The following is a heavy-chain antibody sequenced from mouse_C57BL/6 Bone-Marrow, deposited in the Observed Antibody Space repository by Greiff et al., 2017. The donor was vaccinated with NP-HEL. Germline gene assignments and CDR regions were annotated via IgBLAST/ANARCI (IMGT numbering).Heavy chain of an antibody. V-gene: IGHV1-52*01. J-gene: IGHJ1*03. Sequence: VQLQQSGAELVRPGSSVKLSCKASGYTFTSYWMHWVKQRPIQGLEWIGNIDPSDSETHYNQKFKDKATLTVDKSSSTAYMQLSSLTSEDSAVYYCASRIWLRHWYFDVWGTGTTVTVSS. CDR1: GYTFTSYW. D-gene: IGHD2-2*01. CDR2: IDPSDSET. CDR3: ASRIWLRHWYFDV.